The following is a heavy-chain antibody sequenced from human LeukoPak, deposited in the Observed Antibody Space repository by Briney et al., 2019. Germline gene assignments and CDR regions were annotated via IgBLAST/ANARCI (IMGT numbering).Heavy chain of an antibody. CDR3: ARDFRRDGYNYFDY. Sequence: SETLSLTFTVSGGSISSSSYYWGWIRQPPGKGLEWIGSIYYSGSTYYNPSLKSRVTISVDTSKNQFSLKLSSVTAADTAVYYCARDFRRDGYNYFDYWGQGTLVTVSS. CDR2: IYYSGST. J-gene: IGHJ4*02. V-gene: IGHV4-39*07. D-gene: IGHD5-24*01. CDR1: GGSISSSSYY.